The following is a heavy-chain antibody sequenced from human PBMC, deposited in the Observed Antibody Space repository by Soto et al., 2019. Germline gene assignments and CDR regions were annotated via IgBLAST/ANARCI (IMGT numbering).Heavy chain of an antibody. CDR1: GYTFTSYA. CDR3: ARDPWELLPDY. J-gene: IGHJ4*02. CDR2: INAGNGDT. V-gene: IGHV1-3*01. Sequence: QVQLVQSGAEVKKPGASVKVSCKASGYTFTSYAMHWVRQAPGQRLEWMGWINAGNGDTKYSQKFQGRVTITRDTSASTAYMELSSLRSEDTAVYYCARDPWELLPDYWGQGTLVTVSS. D-gene: IGHD1-26*01.